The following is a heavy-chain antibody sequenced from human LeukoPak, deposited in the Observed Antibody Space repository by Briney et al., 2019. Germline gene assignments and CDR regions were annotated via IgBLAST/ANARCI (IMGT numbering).Heavy chain of an antibody. CDR1: GGSISSYY. Sequence: PSESLSLTCTVSGGSISSYYWSWLRQPPGKGLEWIGYIYYSGSTNYNPSLKSRVTISVDTSKNQFSLKLSSVTAADTAVYYCAAVRYSYRYQPFDYGGQGTLVTVSS. V-gene: IGHV4-59*01. CDR2: IYYSGST. CDR3: AAVRYSYRYQPFDY. D-gene: IGHD5-18*01. J-gene: IGHJ4*02.